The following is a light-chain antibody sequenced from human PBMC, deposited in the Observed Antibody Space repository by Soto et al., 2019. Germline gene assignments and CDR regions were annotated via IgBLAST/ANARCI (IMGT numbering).Light chain of an antibody. CDR3: GAWDRSRSAYV. CDR1: SSNIGNDY. J-gene: IGLJ1*01. CDR2: DNN. V-gene: IGLV1-51*01. Sequence: QSVLTQPPSVSAAPGQTVTISCSGSSSNIGNDYVSWYQQFPGTAPKLLVYDNNKRPSGIPDRFSASGSGTSATLGITGLQTGDEADYYCGAWDRSRSAYVFGTATKLTVL.